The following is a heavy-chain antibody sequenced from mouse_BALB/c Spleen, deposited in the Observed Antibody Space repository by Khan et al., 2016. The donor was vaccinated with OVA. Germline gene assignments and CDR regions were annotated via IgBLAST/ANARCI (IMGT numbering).Heavy chain of an antibody. CDR2: ISYSGST. CDR3: ARGNYYGYYFDY. CDR1: GYSITNNYA. V-gene: IGHV3-2*02. D-gene: IGHD1-1*01. Sequence: VQLKESGPGLVKPSQSLSLTCTVTGYSITNNYARNWIRQFPGNKLEWMGYISYSGSTNYNPSLKSRISITRDTSKNQFFLQLNSVTTEDTATYYCARGNYYGYYFDYWGQGTTLTVSS. J-gene: IGHJ2*01.